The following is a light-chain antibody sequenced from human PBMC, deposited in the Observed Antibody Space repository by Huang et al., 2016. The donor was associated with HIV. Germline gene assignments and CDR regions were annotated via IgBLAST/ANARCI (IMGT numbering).Light chain of an antibody. V-gene: IGKV1-39*01. CDR1: QNISDH. CDR2: GVF. J-gene: IGKJ1*01. Sequence: DIQMTQSPSSLSASVGDRVTVTCRTNQNISDHLNWYQQKPGKAPEVLIYGVFNLRKGAPPRFSGGGSGTKFTLTIRSLQPDDVATYYCQQSYPPTFGQGTKVQI. CDR3: QQSYPPT.